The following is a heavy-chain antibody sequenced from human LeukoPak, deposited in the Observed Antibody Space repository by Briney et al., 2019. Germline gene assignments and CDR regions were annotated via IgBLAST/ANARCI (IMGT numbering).Heavy chain of an antibody. Sequence: PSETLSLTCAVYGGSFSGYYWSWIRQPPGKGLEWIGEINHSGSTNYNPSLKSRVTISVDTSKNQFSLKLSSVTAADTAVYYCASNVPRDYWGQGTLVTVSS. CDR2: INHSGST. J-gene: IGHJ4*02. CDR3: ASNVPRDY. V-gene: IGHV4-34*01. CDR1: GGSFSGYY. D-gene: IGHD2-2*01.